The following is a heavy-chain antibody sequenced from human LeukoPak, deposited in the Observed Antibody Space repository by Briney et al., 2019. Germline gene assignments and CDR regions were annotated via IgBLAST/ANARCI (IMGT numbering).Heavy chain of an antibody. J-gene: IGHJ4*02. CDR3: TRAGYSSTWYVGFFDY. CDR1: GDSVSSNSAA. Sequence: SQTLSLTCAISGDSVSSNSAAWNWIAQSPSRGLEWLGRTYFRSKWSNDYAVSVESRITINADTSKKQFSLQLNSVTPEGTAVYYCTRAGYSSTWYVGFFDYWGQGTLVTVSS. CDR2: TYFRSKWSN. V-gene: IGHV6-1*01. D-gene: IGHD6-13*01.